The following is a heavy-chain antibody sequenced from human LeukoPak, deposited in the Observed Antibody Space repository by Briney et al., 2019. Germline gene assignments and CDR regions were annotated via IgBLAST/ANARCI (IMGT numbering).Heavy chain of an antibody. V-gene: IGHV3-11*06. Sequence: PGGSLRLSCAASGFTFSDYYMSWIRQAPGKGLEWVSYISSSSSYTNYADSVKGRFTISRDNSKNTLYLQMNSLRAEDTAVYYCARPFSSGRNDAFDIWGQGTMVTVSS. CDR2: ISSSSSYT. J-gene: IGHJ3*02. CDR1: GFTFSDYY. D-gene: IGHD3-10*01. CDR3: ARPFSSGRNDAFDI.